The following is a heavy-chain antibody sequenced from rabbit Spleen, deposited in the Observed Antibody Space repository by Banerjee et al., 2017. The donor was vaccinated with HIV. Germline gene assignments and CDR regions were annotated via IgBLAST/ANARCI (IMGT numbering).Heavy chain of an antibody. D-gene: IGHD1-1*01. CDR3: ARWAAGNSGWYTFNL. CDR1: GFDLSRYYD. V-gene: IGHV1S45*01. J-gene: IGHJ4*01. CDR2: IYTGDGTT. Sequence: QEQLVESGGGLVQPGGSLTLTCKASGFDLSRYYDMCWVRQAPGKGLEWIACIYTGDGTTWYATWAKGRFTISKTSSTTVTLQMTSLTAADTATYFCARWAAGNSGWYTFNLWGPGTLVTVS.